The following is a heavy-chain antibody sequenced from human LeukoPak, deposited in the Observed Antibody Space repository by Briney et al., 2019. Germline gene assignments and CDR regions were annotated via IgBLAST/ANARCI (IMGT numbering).Heavy chain of an antibody. J-gene: IGHJ4*02. Sequence: QPGRSLRLSCAASGFTFSSYGMHWVRQAPGKGLEWVAVISYDGSNKYYADSVKGRFTISRDNSKNTLYLQMNSLRAEDTAVYYCAKGGWLLEPYIDYWGQGTLVTVSS. CDR2: ISYDGSNK. CDR1: GFTFSSYG. D-gene: IGHD3-9*01. V-gene: IGHV3-30*18. CDR3: AKGGWLLEPYIDY.